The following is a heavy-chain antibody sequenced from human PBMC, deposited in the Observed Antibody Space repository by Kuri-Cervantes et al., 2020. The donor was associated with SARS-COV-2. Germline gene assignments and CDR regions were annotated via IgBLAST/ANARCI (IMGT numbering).Heavy chain of an antibody. CDR3: ARHRKSVGGYSSGNYFDY. V-gene: IGHV4-39*07. CDR2: IYYSGST. D-gene: IGHD5-18*01. J-gene: IGHJ4*02. CDR1: GGSISSSSYY. Sequence: SETLSLTCTVSGGSISSSSYYWGWIRQPPGKGLEWIGSIYYSGSTYYNPPLKSRVTISVDTFKNQFSLKLSSVTAADTAVYYCARHRKSVGGYSSGNYFDYWGQGTLVTVSS.